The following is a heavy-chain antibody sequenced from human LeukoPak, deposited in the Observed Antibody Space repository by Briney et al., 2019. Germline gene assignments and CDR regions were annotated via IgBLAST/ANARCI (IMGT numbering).Heavy chain of an antibody. Sequence: ASVTVSCTASGDRFNSFGISWVRQVPGQGLEWMGWISGYNGHTKYSQNLLGRVTLTTDTSSSTAYMELRSLRSDDTAVYYCARKIAPGGTGLGCLDAWGQGTLVLVSS. D-gene: IGHD1-26*01. J-gene: IGHJ5*02. CDR2: ISGYNGHT. CDR3: ARKIAPGGTGLGCLDA. CDR1: GDRFNSFG. V-gene: IGHV1-18*01.